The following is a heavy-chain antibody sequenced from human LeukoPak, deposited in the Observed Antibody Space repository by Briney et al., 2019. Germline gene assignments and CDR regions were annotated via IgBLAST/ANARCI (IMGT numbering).Heavy chain of an antibody. CDR1: DDSITMYY. CDR2: INHSGST. J-gene: IGHJ3*02. V-gene: IGHV4-34*01. D-gene: IGHD3-16*01. CDR3: STSLGAFDI. Sequence: KPSETLSLTCTVSDDSITMYYWTWIRQPPGKGLEWIGEINHSGSTNYNPSLKSRVTISVDTSKNQFSLKLSSVTAADTAVYYCSTSLGAFDIWGQGTMVTVSS.